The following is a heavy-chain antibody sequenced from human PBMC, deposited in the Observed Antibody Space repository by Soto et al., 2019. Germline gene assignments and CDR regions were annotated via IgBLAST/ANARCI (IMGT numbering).Heavy chain of an antibody. Sequence: PGGSLRLSCAASGFTFSSSAMNWVRQAPGKGLEWVSSTGGSSDMTYFADSVKGRFTVSRDNSKNTLYLEMNSLRVDDTAVYYCARELGYCSGGNCYMEGAFDIWGQGTMVTV. D-gene: IGHD2-15*01. CDR2: TGGSSDMT. V-gene: IGHV3-23*01. CDR1: GFTFSSSA. CDR3: ARELGYCSGGNCYMEGAFDI. J-gene: IGHJ3*02.